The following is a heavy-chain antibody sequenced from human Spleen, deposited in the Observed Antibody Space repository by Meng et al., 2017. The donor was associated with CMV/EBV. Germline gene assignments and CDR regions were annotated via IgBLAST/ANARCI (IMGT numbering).Heavy chain of an antibody. V-gene: IGHV3-48*04. J-gene: IGHJ4*02. CDR1: GFTFSSYS. Sequence: GGSLRLSCAASGFTFSSYSMNWVRQAPGKGLEWVSYISSSSSTIYYADSVKGRFTISRDNAKNSLYLQMNSLRAEDTAVYYCAKAFSASWYREYYDDWGQGTLVTVSS. CDR3: AKAFSASWYREYYDD. CDR2: ISSSSSTI. D-gene: IGHD6-13*01.